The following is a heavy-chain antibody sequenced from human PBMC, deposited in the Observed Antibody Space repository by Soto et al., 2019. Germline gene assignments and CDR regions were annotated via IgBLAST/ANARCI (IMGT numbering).Heavy chain of an antibody. J-gene: IGHJ6*02. D-gene: IGHD3-22*01. CDR2: MSFDETKK. CDR3: ARSHAPYYYDTTGFFFGLDV. CDR1: GFTFSNYA. Sequence: QVRLVESGGGVVQPGRSLRLSCAASGFTFSNYAMHWVRQAPGKGLEWVAVMSFDETKKYHAASVEGRFTISRDNSQNTVDLQMNSLRAEDTALYYCARSHAPYYYDTTGFFFGLDVWGQGTTVVVSS. V-gene: IGHV3-30-3*01.